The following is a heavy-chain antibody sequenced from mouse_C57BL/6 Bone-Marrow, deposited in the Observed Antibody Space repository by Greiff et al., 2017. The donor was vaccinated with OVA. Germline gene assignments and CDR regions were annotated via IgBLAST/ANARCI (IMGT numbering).Heavy chain of an antibody. J-gene: IGHJ3*01. CDR1: GYTFTDYN. CDR2: INPNNGGT. D-gene: IGHD2-1*01. Sequence: EVQLQQSGPELVKPGASVKMSCKASGYTFTDYNMHWVKQSHGKSLERIGYINPNNGGTSYNQKFKGKATLTVNKSSSTAYMELRSLTSEDSAVYYCAKGIYYIPFAYWGQGTLVTVSA. CDR3: AKGIYYIPFAY. V-gene: IGHV1-22*01.